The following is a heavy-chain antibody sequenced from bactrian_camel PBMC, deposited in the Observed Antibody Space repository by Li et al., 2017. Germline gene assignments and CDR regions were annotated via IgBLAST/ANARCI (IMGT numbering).Heavy chain of an antibody. CDR1: GDVDESTR. CDR2: IYHGSGTT. CDR3: AYRTRYCSPNSNDYRY. V-gene: IGHV3S31*01. D-gene: IGHD5*01. Sequence: VQLVESGGDSVQPGGSLRLSCAVSGDVDESTRVTWFRQSPGKEREGVAGIYHGSGTTNYADSVKGRFTISQDNAKNTLYLQMNSLKPEDTAMYYCAYRTRYCSPNSNDYRYWGQGTQVTVS. J-gene: IGHJ4*01.